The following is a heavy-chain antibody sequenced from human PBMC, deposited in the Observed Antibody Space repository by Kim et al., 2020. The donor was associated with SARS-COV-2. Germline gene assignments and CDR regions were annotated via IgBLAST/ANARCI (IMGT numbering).Heavy chain of an antibody. V-gene: IGHV4-39*01. CDR1: GGSISSSSYY. D-gene: IGHD4-17*01. CDR2: IYYSGST. CDR3: ARQRLFRRSRAFDI. Sequence: SETLSLTCTVSGGSISSSSYYWGWIRQPPGKGLEWIGSIYYSGSTYYNPSLKSRVTISVDTSKNQFSLKLSSVTAADTAVYYCARQRLFRRSRAFDIWGQGTMVNVSS. J-gene: IGHJ3*02.